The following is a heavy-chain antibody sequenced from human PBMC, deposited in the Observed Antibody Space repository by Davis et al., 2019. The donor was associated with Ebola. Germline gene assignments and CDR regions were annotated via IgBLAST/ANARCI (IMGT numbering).Heavy chain of an antibody. CDR3: ARDPVNIWGYSSGWYWNY. D-gene: IGHD6-19*01. CDR1: GYTFTSYG. J-gene: IGHJ4*02. CDR2: ISAYNGST. V-gene: IGHV1-18*04. Sequence: ASVKVSCKTSGYTFTSYGISWVRQAPGQGLEWMGWISAYNGSTNYAQKLQGRVTMTTDTSTSTAYMELRSLRSDDTAVYYCARDPVNIWGYSSGWYWNYWGQGTLVTVSS.